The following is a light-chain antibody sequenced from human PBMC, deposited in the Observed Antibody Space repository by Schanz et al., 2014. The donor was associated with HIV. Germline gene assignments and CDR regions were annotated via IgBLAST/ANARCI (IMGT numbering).Light chain of an antibody. J-gene: IGKJ2*01. CDR1: QSVSSSY. Sequence: EIVLTQSPGTLSLSPGERATLSCRASQSVSSSYLAWYQQKPGQAPRLLIYGASSRATGVPDRFSGSGSGADFILTISTLEPEDSAVYYCQQYGSTPYTFGQGTKVEI. CDR3: QQYGSTPYT. V-gene: IGKV3-20*01. CDR2: GAS.